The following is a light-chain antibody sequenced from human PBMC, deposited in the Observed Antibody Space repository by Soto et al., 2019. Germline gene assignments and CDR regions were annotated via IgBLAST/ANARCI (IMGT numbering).Light chain of an antibody. J-gene: IGLJ2*01. CDR2: DVT. CDR3: SSYTSTNTVV. V-gene: IGLV2-14*03. Sequence: QSALTQPASVPGSPGQSITSSCTGTTSDICGYNFVSWYQQHPGKAPKLMFYDVTNRPSGVSDRFSGSKSGNTASLTISGLQAEDEAVYYCSSYTSTNTVVFGGGTKLTVL. CDR1: TSDICGYNF.